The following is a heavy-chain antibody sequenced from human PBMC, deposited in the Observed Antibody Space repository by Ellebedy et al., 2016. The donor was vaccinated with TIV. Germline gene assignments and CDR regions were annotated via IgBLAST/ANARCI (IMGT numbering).Heavy chain of an antibody. Sequence: MPSETLSLTCVVSGDSIGRYFWNWIRQPPGKGLEWLGYIYYSGSTTYNPSLKSRVTMSVNTSKNQFSLKLSSVTAADTAVYYCARRLHHGDWYFDLWGRGTLVTVSS. D-gene: IGHD4-17*01. CDR3: ARRLHHGDWYFDL. V-gene: IGHV4-59*01. CDR2: IYYSGST. J-gene: IGHJ2*01. CDR1: GDSIGRYF.